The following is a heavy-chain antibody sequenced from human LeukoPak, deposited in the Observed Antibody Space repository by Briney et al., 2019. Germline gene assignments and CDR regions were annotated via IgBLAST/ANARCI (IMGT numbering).Heavy chain of an antibody. CDR2: IYHSGST. Sequence: SETLSLTCTVSGGSISSGGYYWSWLRPPPGKGLEWIGYIYHSGSTYYTPSLKSRVTISVDRSKNQFSLKLSSVTAADTAVYYCARYHPPNTVTTGGAFDYWGQGTLVTVFS. D-gene: IGHD4-11*01. CDR3: ARYHPPNTVTTGGAFDY. V-gene: IGHV4-30-2*01. CDR1: GGSISSGGYY. J-gene: IGHJ4*02.